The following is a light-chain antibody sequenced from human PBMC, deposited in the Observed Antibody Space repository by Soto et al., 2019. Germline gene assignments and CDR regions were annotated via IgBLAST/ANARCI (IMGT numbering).Light chain of an antibody. Sequence: EIVLTQSPGTLSLSPGERATLSCRASQSVSNNLAWYQQKPGQPPRLLIYGASTRATSIPARFSGSGSETEFTLTISSLQSEDFAVYYCQQYHNWPFTFGPGTKVDVK. CDR1: QSVSNN. CDR2: GAS. J-gene: IGKJ3*01. CDR3: QQYHNWPFT. V-gene: IGKV3-15*01.